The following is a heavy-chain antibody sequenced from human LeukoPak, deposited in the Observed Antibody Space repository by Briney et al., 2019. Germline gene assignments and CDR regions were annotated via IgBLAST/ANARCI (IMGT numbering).Heavy chain of an antibody. CDR1: GFTVSSSY. J-gene: IGHJ4*02. CDR2: IYSGGSI. CDR3: ARGHSSGNSDPFDS. D-gene: IGHD3-22*01. V-gene: IGHV3-53*01. Sequence: PGGSLRLSCAASGFTVSSSYMSWVRQAPGKGLEWVSVIYSGGSIHYAGSVKGRFTISRDNAKNTLYLQMNSLRADDTAVYYCARGHSSGNSDPFDSWGQGTLVIVSS.